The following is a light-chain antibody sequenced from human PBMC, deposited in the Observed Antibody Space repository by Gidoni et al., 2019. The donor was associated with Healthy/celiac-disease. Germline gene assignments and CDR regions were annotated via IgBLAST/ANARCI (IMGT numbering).Light chain of an antibody. CDR1: QSVSSSY. Sequence: EIVLTQSPVTLSLSPGERATLSCRASQSVSSSYLAWYQQKPGQAPRLLIYGASSRATGIPDRFSGSGSGTEFTLTISRLEPEDFAVYYCQQYGSSPLWTFGQGTKVEIK. J-gene: IGKJ1*01. V-gene: IGKV3-20*01. CDR2: GAS. CDR3: QQYGSSPLWT.